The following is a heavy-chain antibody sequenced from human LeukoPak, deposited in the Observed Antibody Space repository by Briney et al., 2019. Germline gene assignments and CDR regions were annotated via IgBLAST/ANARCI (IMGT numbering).Heavy chain of an antibody. Sequence: ASVKVSCKASGYTFTSHYMHWVRQAPGQGPEWMGWINPNSGGTNYAQKFQGRVTMTRDTSISTAYMELSRLRSDDTAVYYCARAPVSYYYDSSPFDYWGQGTLVTVSS. D-gene: IGHD3-22*01. J-gene: IGHJ4*02. V-gene: IGHV1-2*02. CDR1: GYTFTSHY. CDR2: INPNSGGT. CDR3: ARAPVSYYYDSSPFDY.